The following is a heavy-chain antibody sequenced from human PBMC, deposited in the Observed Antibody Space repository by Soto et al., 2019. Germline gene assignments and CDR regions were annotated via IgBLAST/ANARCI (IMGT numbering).Heavy chain of an antibody. CDR3: ARKTRYCSAGICYGWFHS. J-gene: IGHJ5*01. CDR1: GGSVSRDY. V-gene: IGHV4-59*08. D-gene: IGHD2-15*01. CDR2: IYYRGTN. Sequence: QVQLQESGPGLVKPSETLSLTCTVSGGSVSRDYWTWIRQPPGKGLEYIGYIYYRGTNDYNPSLKSRVTISLATSKNQFSLSPTSGIAADAALYYCARKTRYCSAGICYGWFHSWGQGTLLTVSS.